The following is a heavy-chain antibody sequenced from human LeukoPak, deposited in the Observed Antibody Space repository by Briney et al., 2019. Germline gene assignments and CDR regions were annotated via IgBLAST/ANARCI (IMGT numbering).Heavy chain of an antibody. CDR1: GFTFSNYW. D-gene: IGHD3-10*01. J-gene: IGHJ4*02. V-gene: IGHV3-7*03. Sequence: GGSLRLSCAASGFTFSNYWMSWVRQAPGKGLEWVAKIKQDGSEKYYVDSVRGRFTISRDNAKNSLYLQMNSLRAEDTAVYYCARDGYCISDSCYGGFGELFLYWGQGTLVTVSS. CDR3: ARDGYCISDSCYGGFGELFLY. CDR2: IKQDGSEK.